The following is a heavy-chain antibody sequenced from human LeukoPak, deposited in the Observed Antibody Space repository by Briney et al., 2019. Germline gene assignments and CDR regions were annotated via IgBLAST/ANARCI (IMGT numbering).Heavy chain of an antibody. CDR2: ISGSGGST. V-gene: IGHV3-23*01. J-gene: IGHJ4*02. Sequence: TGGSLRLSCAASGFTFSSYAMSWVRQAPGKGLEWVSAISGSGGSTYYADSVKGRFTISRDNSKNTLYLQMNSLRAEDTAVYYCARDHEQLVSYYFDYWGQGTLVTVSS. CDR1: GFTFSSYA. D-gene: IGHD6-13*01. CDR3: ARDHEQLVSYYFDY.